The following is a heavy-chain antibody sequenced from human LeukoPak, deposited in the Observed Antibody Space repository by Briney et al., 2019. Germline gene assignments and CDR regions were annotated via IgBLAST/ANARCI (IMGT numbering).Heavy chain of an antibody. V-gene: IGHV3-15*01. CDR2: IKSKTDGGTT. CDR3: TTGIMITVGGVIAPR. J-gene: IGHJ4*02. Sequence: PGRSLRLSCAASGFTFSNAWMSWVRQAPGKGLEWFGRIKSKTDGGTTDYAAPVKGRFTISRDDPKNTLYLQMNSLKTEDTAVYYCTTGIMITVGGVIAPRWGQGTLVTVSS. CDR1: GFTFSNAW. D-gene: IGHD3-16*02.